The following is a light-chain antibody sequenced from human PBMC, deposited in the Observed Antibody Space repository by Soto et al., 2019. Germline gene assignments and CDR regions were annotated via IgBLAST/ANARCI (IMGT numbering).Light chain of an antibody. J-gene: IGKJ1*01. Sequence: EIVMTQSPATLSVSPGERAILSCRASQSVSSNLAWYQQKPGQAPRLLIYDASTRATGIPARFSGSGSGTEFTLTISSLQSEDFAVYYCQQYNYWPPWTFGQGTKVEIK. CDR3: QQYNYWPPWT. V-gene: IGKV3-15*01. CDR1: QSVSSN. CDR2: DAS.